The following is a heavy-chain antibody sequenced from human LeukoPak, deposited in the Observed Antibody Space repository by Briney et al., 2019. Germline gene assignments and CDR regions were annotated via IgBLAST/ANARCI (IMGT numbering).Heavy chain of an antibody. CDR2: IYTSGST. Sequence: SETLSLTCTVSGGSISSYYWSWIRQPAGKGLEWIGRIYTSGSTNYSPSLKSRVTMSVDTSKNQFSLKLSSVTAADTAVYYCARDHYGGISDAFDIWGQGTMVTVSS. V-gene: IGHV4-4*07. CDR1: GGSISSYY. D-gene: IGHD4-23*01. J-gene: IGHJ3*02. CDR3: ARDHYGGISDAFDI.